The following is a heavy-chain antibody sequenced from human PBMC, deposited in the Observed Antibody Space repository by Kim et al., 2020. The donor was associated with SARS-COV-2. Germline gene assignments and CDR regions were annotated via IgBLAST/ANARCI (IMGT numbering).Heavy chain of an antibody. CDR3: ARDGRSSYDSSGYRDNDFDY. Sequence: SETLSLTCAVSGGSISSSNWWSWVRQPPGKGLEWIGEIYHSGSTNYNPSLKSRVTISVDKSKNQFSLKLSSVTAADTAVYYCARDGRSSYDSSGYRDNDFDYWGQGTLVTVSS. J-gene: IGHJ4*02. D-gene: IGHD3-22*01. CDR2: IYHSGST. V-gene: IGHV4-4*02. CDR1: GGSISSSNW.